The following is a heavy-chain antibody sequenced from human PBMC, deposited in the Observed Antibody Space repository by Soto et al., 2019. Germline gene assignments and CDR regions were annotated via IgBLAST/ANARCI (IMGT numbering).Heavy chain of an antibody. CDR1: GGSISSYY. CDR2: IYHSGST. V-gene: IGHV4-59*08. D-gene: IGHD5-12*01. CDR3: ARTYTGYASIDY. J-gene: IGHJ4*02. Sequence: QVQLHESGPGLVKPSETLSLTCTVSGGSISSYYWSWIRQPPGKGLEWIAYIYHSGSTNYNPSLKRRVSISVDTSKNQSALKLSSVTAADTAGYYCARTYTGYASIDYWGQGTLVTVSS.